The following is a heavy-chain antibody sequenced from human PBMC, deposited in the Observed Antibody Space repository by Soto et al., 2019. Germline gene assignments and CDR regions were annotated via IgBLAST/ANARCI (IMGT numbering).Heavy chain of an antibody. D-gene: IGHD6-13*01. Sequence: PGGSLRISCEASGYTFSNSWMNWVRQAPGKGLEWVVHIKRKSDGGTKDYAAPVKGRCNISRDDAKNTLYLQMNSLKTEDTAVYYRTTDPRAAAVFDPWGQGTLVTVSS. J-gene: IGHJ5*02. CDR3: TTDPRAAAVFDP. V-gene: IGHV3-15*07. CDR2: IKRKSDGGTK. CDR1: GYTFSNSW.